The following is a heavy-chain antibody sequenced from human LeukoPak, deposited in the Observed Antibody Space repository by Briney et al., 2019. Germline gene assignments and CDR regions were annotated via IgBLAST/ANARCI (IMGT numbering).Heavy chain of an antibody. CDR2: INPNSGGT. V-gene: IGHV1-2*02. D-gene: IGHD3-10*01. CDR1: GYTFTGYD. J-gene: IGHJ5*02. CDR3: ARVMIYYYGSGSYYNWFDP. Sequence: ASVKVSCKASGYTFTGYDMHWVRQAPGQGLEWTGWINPNSGGTNYAQKFQGRVTMTRDTSISTAYMELSRLRSDDTAVYYCARVMIYYYGSGSYYNWFDPWGQGTLVTVSS.